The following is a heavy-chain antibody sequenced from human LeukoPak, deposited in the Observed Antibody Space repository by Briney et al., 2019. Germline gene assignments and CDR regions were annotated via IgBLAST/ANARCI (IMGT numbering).Heavy chain of an antibody. V-gene: IGHV1-46*01. CDR3: AITAGNSGYYGY. Sequence: VASVKVSCKASGYTFTGYYMHWVRQAPGQGLEWMGIINPSGGSTSYAQKFQGRVTMTRDTSTSTVYMELSSLRSEDTAVYYCAITAGNSGYYGYWGQGTLVTVSS. J-gene: IGHJ4*02. D-gene: IGHD3-22*01. CDR2: INPSGGST. CDR1: GYTFTGYY.